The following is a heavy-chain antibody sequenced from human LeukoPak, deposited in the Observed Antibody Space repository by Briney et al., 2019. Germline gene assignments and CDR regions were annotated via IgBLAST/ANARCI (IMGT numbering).Heavy chain of an antibody. CDR2: IIPIFGTA. CDR3: ARGRSVVVVAAPYYFDY. J-gene: IGHJ4*02. Sequence: ASVKVSCKASGGTLSSYAISWVRQAPGQGLEWMGGIIPIFGTANYAQKFQGRVTITADESTSTAYMELSSLRSEDTAVYYCARGRSVVVVAAPYYFDYWGQGTLVTVSS. CDR1: GGTLSSYA. V-gene: IGHV1-69*01. D-gene: IGHD2-15*01.